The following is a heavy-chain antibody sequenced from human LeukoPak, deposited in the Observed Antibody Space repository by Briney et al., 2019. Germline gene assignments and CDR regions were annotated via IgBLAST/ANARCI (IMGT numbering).Heavy chain of an antibody. J-gene: IGHJ4*02. Sequence: GGSLRLSCVASGFTFSSYWMSWVRQAPGKGLEWVANIKQDGSEKYYVDSVKGRFTISRDNAKNSLYLQMNSLRAEDTAVYYCASNGPFGSGSSYFDYWGQGTLVTVSS. D-gene: IGHD1-26*01. V-gene: IGHV3-7*01. CDR2: IKQDGSEK. CDR3: ASNGPFGSGSSYFDY. CDR1: GFTFSSYW.